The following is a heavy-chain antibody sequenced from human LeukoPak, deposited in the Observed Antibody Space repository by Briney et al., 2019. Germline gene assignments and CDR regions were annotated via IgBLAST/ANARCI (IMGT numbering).Heavy chain of an antibody. CDR1: GGSFSGYY. V-gene: IGHV4-34*01. J-gene: IGHJ4*02. Sequence: SETLSLTCAVYGGSFSGYYWSWIRQPPGKGLEWIGEINHSGSTNYNPSLKSRVTISVDTSKNQFSLKLGSETAADTAVYYCARSSIVVVIASPYYFDYWGQGTLVTVSS. D-gene: IGHD2-21*01. CDR3: ARSSIVVVIASPYYFDY. CDR2: INHSGST.